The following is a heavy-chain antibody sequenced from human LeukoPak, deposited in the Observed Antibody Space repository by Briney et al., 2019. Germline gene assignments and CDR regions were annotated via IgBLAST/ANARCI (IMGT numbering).Heavy chain of an antibody. J-gene: IGHJ3*02. D-gene: IGHD3-16*01. CDR3: AKDFHRLGEFDAFDI. V-gene: IGHV3-30*18. CDR2: ISYDGSNK. CDR1: GFTFSSYG. Sequence: PGGSLRLSCAASGFTFSSYGMHWVRQAPGKGLEWVAVISYDGSNKYYADSVKGRFTISRDNSKNTLYLQMNSLRAEDTAVYYCAKDFHRLGEFDAFDIWGQGTMVTVSS.